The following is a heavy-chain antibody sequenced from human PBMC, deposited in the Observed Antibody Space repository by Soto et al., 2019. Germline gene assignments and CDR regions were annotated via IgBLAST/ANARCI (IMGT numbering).Heavy chain of an antibody. Sequence: SETLSLTCTVSGGSISSYYWSWIRQPPGKGLEWIGYIYYSGSTNYNPSLKGRVTISVDTSKNQFSLKLSSVTAADTAVYYCARDLGYSYGLDYWGQGTLVTVSS. V-gene: IGHV4-59*01. J-gene: IGHJ4*02. D-gene: IGHD5-18*01. CDR2: IYYSGST. CDR3: ARDLGYSYGLDY. CDR1: GGSISSYY.